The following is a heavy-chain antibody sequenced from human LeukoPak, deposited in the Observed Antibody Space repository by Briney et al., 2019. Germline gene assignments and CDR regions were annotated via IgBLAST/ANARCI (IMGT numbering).Heavy chain of an antibody. Sequence: ASVKVSCKASGGTFSSYSINWVRQVPGQGLEWMGGIIPIFGTANYAQKFQGRVTITADESTSTAYMELSSLRSEDTAVYYCAGGAYCGGDCSPGSDYWGQGTLVTVSS. J-gene: IGHJ4*02. CDR3: AGGAYCGGDCSPGSDY. D-gene: IGHD2-21*02. V-gene: IGHV1-69*13. CDR1: GGTFSSYS. CDR2: IIPIFGTA.